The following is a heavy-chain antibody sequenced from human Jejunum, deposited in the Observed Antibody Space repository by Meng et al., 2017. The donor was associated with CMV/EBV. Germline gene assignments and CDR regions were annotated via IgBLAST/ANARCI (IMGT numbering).Heavy chain of an antibody. Sequence: GSGYSFATYWIGWVRHMPGKGLEWMGIIYPSDSDTSYSPSFQGQVTISADKSISTAYLQWSSLEASDTARYYCARLGRNNWNFDYWGQGTLVTVSS. CDR2: IYPSDSDT. CDR3: ARLGRNNWNFDY. CDR1: GYSFATYW. D-gene: IGHD1-1*01. V-gene: IGHV5-51*01. J-gene: IGHJ4*02.